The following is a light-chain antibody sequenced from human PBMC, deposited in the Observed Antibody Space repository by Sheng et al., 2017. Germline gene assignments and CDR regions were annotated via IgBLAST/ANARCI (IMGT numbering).Light chain of an antibody. CDR2: GAS. CDR3: QRYGSPWS. J-gene: IGKJ1*01. CDR1: QSVSSY. Sequence: EIVLTQSPATLSLSPGERATLSCRASQSVSSYLAWYQRKPGQAPRLLIYGASSRATGIPDRFSGSGSGTDFTLTISRLDPEDFAVYYCQRYGSPWSFGQGTKVEIK. V-gene: IGKV3-20*01.